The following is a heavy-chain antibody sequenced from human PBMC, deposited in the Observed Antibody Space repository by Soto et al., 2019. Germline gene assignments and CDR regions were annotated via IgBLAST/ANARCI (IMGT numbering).Heavy chain of an antibody. J-gene: IGHJ4*02. Sequence: GGSLRLSCAGSGIIVGDEFMNWVRQAPGKGLEWVSVTYSGGNTYYADSVKGRFTISRDSSKNALYLHMSRLRAEDTGVYYCARSPRARDVDYWGQGTQVTVSS. CDR3: ARSPRARDVDY. CDR2: TYSGGNT. D-gene: IGHD3-10*01. CDR1: GIIVGDEF. V-gene: IGHV3-66*01.